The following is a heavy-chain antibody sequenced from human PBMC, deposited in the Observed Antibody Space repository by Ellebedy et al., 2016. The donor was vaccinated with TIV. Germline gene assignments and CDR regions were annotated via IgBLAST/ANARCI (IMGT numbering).Heavy chain of an antibody. CDR3: ARGGSYASGTYTLFQN. CDR1: GFTFRNYG. D-gene: IGHD3-10*01. V-gene: IGHV3-21*06. J-gene: IGHJ1*01. Sequence: GGSLRLSCVASGFTFRNYGMHWVRQAPGKGLEWVSSISSSSTYIYYADSLKGRFTVSRDNANSSLYLKVNSLRAEDTAVYYCARGGSYASGTYTLFQNWGQGTLVTVSS. CDR2: ISSSSTYI.